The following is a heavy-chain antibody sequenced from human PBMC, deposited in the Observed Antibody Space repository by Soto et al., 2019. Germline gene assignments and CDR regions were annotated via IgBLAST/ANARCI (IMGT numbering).Heavy chain of an antibody. CDR2: ISDSGGTS. CDR3: ARGDREDIAVVVGARPGEYGVDV. CDR1: GFMFSNYV. Sequence: PGGSLRLSCAASGFMFSNYVMSWVRQAPGKGLEWVSSISDSGGTSYYADSVKGRFTISRDNSKNTLYLQINSLRYEDTAVYYCARGDREDIAVVVGARPGEYGVDVWGQGTTVTVSS. V-gene: IGHV3-23*01. D-gene: IGHD2-15*01. J-gene: IGHJ6*02.